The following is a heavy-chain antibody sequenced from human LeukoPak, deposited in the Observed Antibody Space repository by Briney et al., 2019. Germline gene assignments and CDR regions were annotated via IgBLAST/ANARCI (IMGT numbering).Heavy chain of an antibody. CDR3: AREGVYYYDSSGYYYYFDY. D-gene: IGHD3-22*01. CDR2: IYTSGST. CDR1: GGSINSGSYY. J-gene: IGHJ4*02. V-gene: IGHV4-61*02. Sequence: PSQTLSLTCTVSGGSINSGSYYWSWIRQPAGKGLEWIGRIYTSGSTNYNPSLKSRVTISVDTSKNQFSLKLSSVTAADTAVYYCAREGVYYYDSSGYYYYFDYWGQGTLVTVSS.